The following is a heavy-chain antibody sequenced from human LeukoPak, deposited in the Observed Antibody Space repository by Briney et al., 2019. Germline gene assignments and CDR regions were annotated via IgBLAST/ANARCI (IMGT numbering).Heavy chain of an antibody. D-gene: IGHD6-19*01. CDR3: AKDMEQWLVRSFFDY. J-gene: IGHJ4*02. V-gene: IGHV3-48*03. CDR1: GFTFSSYE. CDR2: ISRSGSTI. Sequence: GGSLRLSCAASGFTFSSYEMNWVRQAPGKGLEWVSYISRSGSTIYYADSVKGRFTISRDNAKNSLYLQMNSLRAEDTAVYYCAKDMEQWLVRSFFDYWGQGTLVTVSS.